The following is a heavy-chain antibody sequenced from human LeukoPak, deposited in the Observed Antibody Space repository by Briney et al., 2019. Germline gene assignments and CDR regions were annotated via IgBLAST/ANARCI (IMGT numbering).Heavy chain of an antibody. Sequence: GRSLRLSCAASGFTFDDYAMHWVRHAPGKGLEWVSGISWNSGSIGYADSVKGRFTISRDNAKNSLYLQMNSLRAEDTALYYCAKDSRDATGPFFDYWGQGTLVTVSS. J-gene: IGHJ4*02. CDR3: AKDSRDATGPFFDY. CDR2: ISWNSGSI. V-gene: IGHV3-9*01. CDR1: GFTFDDYA. D-gene: IGHD1-14*01.